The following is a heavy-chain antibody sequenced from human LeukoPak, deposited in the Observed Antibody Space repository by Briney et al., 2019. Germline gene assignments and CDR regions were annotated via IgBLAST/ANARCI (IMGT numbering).Heavy chain of an antibody. Sequence: GGSLRLSCPASGFTLGDYAMSWVRQAPGKGLEWVSCIHWNGGSTGYADSVKGRFTITRDNAKNTLYLQTNSLRAEDTAVYYCARDFVMVWGGGAFDIWGQGTMVTVSS. CDR1: GFTLGDYA. CDR3: ARDFVMVWGGGAFDI. D-gene: IGHD3-10*01. J-gene: IGHJ3*02. V-gene: IGHV3-20*04. CDR2: IHWNGGST.